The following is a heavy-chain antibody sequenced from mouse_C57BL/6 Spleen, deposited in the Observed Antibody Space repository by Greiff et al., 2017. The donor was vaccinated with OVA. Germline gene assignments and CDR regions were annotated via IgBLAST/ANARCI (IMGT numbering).Heavy chain of an antibody. V-gene: IGHV1-15*01. CDR2: IDPETGGT. J-gene: IGHJ1*03. CDR1: GYTFTDYE. D-gene: IGHD1-1*01. Sequence: QVHVKQSGAELVRPGASVTLSCKASGYTFTDYEMHWVKQTPVHGLEWIGAIDPETGGTASNQKFKGKAILTADKSSSTAYMELRSLTSEDSAVYYCTRITTVVPWYFDVWGTGTTVTVSS. CDR3: TRITTVVPWYFDV.